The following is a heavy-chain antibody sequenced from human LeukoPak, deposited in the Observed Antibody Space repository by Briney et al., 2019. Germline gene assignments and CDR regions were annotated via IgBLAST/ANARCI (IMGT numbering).Heavy chain of an antibody. CDR3: AKDPYCSGGSCYGAEYFQH. CDR2: ISGSGGST. V-gene: IGHV3-23*01. D-gene: IGHD2-15*01. J-gene: IGHJ1*01. Sequence: GGSLRLSCAASGFTFSSYAMSWVRQAPGKGLEWVPAISGSGGSTYYADSVKGRFTISRDNSENTLYLQMNSLRAEDTAVYYCAKDPYCSGGSCYGAEYFQHWGQGTLVTVSS. CDR1: GFTFSSYA.